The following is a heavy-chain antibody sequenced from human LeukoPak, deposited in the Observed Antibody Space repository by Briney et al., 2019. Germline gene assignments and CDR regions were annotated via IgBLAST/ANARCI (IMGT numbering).Heavy chain of an antibody. D-gene: IGHD3-10*01. CDR1: GGSISSYY. CDR2: IYTSGST. CDR3: AREAGDMVRGVIMYYYYYGMDV. J-gene: IGHJ6*02. V-gene: IGHV4-4*07. Sequence: SETLSLTCTVSGGSISSYYWSWIPQPAGKGLEWIGRIYTSGSTNYNPSLKSRVTMSVDTSKNQFSLKLSSATAADTAVYYCAREAGDMVRGVIMYYYYYGMDVWGQGTTVTVSS.